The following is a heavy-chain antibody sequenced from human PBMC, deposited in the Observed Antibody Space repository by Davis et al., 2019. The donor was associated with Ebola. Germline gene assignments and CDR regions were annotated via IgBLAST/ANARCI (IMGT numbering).Heavy chain of an antibody. Sequence: MPSETLSLTCAVSGGSISSGNWWSWVRQAPGKGLEWIGEIYHDGSTKYTPSLKSRVTISVDTSKNQFSLKLSSVTAADTAVYYCAREGGIGLDYWGQGTLVTVSS. J-gene: IGHJ4*02. D-gene: IGHD3-16*01. CDR2: IYHDGST. CDR3: AREGGIGLDY. V-gene: IGHV4-4*02. CDR1: GGSISSGNW.